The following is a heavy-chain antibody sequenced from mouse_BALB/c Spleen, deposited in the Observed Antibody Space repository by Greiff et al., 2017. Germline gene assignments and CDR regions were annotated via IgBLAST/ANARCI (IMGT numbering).Heavy chain of an antibody. CDR2: IWAGGST. CDR1: GFSLTSYG. J-gene: IGHJ4*01. V-gene: IGHV2-9*02. CDR3: ARPTLVQLQGNAMDY. Sequence: VKLMESGPGLVAPSQSLSITCTVSGFSLTSYGVHWVRQPPGKGLEWLGVIWAGGSTNYNSALMSRLSISKDNSKSQVFLKMNSLQTDDTAMYYCARPTLVQLQGNAMDYWGQGTSVTVSS. D-gene: IGHD1-2*01.